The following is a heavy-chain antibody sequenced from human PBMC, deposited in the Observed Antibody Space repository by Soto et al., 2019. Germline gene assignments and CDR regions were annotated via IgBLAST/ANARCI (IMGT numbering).Heavy chain of an antibody. V-gene: IGHV1-69*13. CDR1: GGTFSSHS. CDR3: AREVGYGDFSAALLD. J-gene: IGHJ4*02. Sequence: ASVKVSCKASGGTFSSHSINWVRQAPGQGLEWMGGIVTLFGTANYAQNFQGRVTITADQSTSTVYMDLSSLRSDDTAVYYCAREVGYGDFSAALLDWGQGTLVTVSS. CDR2: IVTLFGTA. D-gene: IGHD4-17*01.